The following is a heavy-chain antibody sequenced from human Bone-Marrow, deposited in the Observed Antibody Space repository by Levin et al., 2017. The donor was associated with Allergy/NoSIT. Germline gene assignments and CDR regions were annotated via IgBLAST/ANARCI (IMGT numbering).Heavy chain of an antibody. CDR2: IIPIFGTA. J-gene: IGHJ3*02. Sequence: ASVKVSCKASGGTFSSYAISWVRQAPGQGLEWMGGIIPIFGTANYAQKFQGRVTITADKSTSTAYMELSSLRSEDTAVYYCARAFGGVIVIGGAFDIWGQGTMVTVSS. CDR3: ARAFGGVIVIGGAFDI. D-gene: IGHD3-16*02. V-gene: IGHV1-69*06. CDR1: GGTFSSYA.